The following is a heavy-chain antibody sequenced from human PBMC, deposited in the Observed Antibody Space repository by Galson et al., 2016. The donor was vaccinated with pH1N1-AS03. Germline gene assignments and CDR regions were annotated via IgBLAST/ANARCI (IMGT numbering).Heavy chain of an antibody. D-gene: IGHD2-15*01. J-gene: IGHJ3*02. Sequence: SLRLSCAASGFSFRNYGMHWVRQAPGKGLEWVAGVSFDGSNEYYADSGKGRFTSSRDNSKNYLQMNSLRVEDTAVYYFAKAHQQKSAGPGSDAFDIWGQGAVVTVSS. CDR2: VSFDGSNE. CDR3: AKAHQQKSAGPGSDAFDI. CDR1: GFSFRNYG. V-gene: IGHV3-30*18.